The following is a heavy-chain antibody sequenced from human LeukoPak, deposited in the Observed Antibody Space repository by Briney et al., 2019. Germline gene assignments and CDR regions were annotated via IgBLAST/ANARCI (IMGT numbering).Heavy chain of an antibody. D-gene: IGHD2-21*02. CDR1: GGSFSDYY. J-gene: IGHJ4*02. CDR2: IYYSGST. V-gene: IGHV4-34*01. Sequence: SETLSLTCAVYGGSFSDYYWGWIRQPPGKGLEWIGSIYYSGSTYYNPSLKSRVTISVDTSKNQFSLKLSSVTAADTAVYYCARAAYCGGDCSYFDYWGQGTLVTVSS. CDR3: ARAAYCGGDCSYFDY.